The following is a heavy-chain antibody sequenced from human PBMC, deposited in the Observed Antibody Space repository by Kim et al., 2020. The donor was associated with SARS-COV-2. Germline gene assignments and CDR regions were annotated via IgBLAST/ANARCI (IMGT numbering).Heavy chain of an antibody. J-gene: IGHJ4*02. D-gene: IGHD4-17*01. Sequence: SPSLKSRLTITKDTSKNQVVLTMTNMDPVDTATYYCAHVSYGDFIYYFDYWGQGTLVTVSS. CDR3: AHVSYGDFIYYFDY. V-gene: IGHV2-5*01.